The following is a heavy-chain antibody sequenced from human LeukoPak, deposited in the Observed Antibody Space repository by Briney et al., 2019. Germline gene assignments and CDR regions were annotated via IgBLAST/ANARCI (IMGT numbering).Heavy chain of an antibody. Sequence: GGSLRLSCAASRVTFSSYSMNWVRQAPGKGLEWVSYISSSSSSIYYADSVKGRFTISRDNAKNSLYLQMNSLRAEDTAVYYCVRQLVSWGQGTLVTVSS. J-gene: IGHJ5*02. D-gene: IGHD6-6*01. CDR2: ISSSSSSI. CDR3: VRQLVS. CDR1: RVTFSSYS. V-gene: IGHV3-48*01.